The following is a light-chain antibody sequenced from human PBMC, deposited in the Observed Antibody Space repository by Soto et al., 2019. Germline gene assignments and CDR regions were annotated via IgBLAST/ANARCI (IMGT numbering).Light chain of an antibody. CDR1: QSVSSSH. J-gene: IGKJ5*01. V-gene: IGKV3-20*01. CDR3: QQYGTSPIT. CDR2: GAS. Sequence: EIVLTQSPGTLSLSPGERATLSCRASQSVSSSHLAWYQQKPGQAPRLLIDGASSRATGIPDRFSGSGSGTDFTLTISRLEPEDFAVYYCQQYGTSPITFGQGHDWRLN.